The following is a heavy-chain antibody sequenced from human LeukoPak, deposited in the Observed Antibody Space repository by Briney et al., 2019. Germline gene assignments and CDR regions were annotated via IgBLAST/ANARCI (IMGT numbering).Heavy chain of an antibody. D-gene: IGHD4-17*01. CDR3: AREFALTTATAHYFDY. CDR1: GGSVRSGNYF. CDR2: IYYSGST. J-gene: IGHJ4*02. V-gene: IGHV4-61*01. Sequence: SETLSLTCTVSGGSVRSGNYFWSWIRQPPGKALEWIGHIYYSGSTKYNPSLKSRVTISVDTSKNQFSLKLSSLTAADTAVYHCAREFALTTATAHYFDYWGQGTLVTVSS.